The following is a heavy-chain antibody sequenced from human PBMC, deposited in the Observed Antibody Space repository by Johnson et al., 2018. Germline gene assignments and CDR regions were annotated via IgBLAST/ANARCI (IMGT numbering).Heavy chain of an antibody. CDR3: ARGPITPYGSDIYDPDAFDI. CDR1: GGSISSYY. Sequence: QVQLQESGPGLVKPSEPLSLTCTVSGGSISSYYWSWIRQPPGKGLEWIGYIYYRGSTNYNPSLKSRVTLNVDTSKNQFSLKLSSVTAADTGVYYCARGPITPYGSDIYDPDAFDIWGQGTMVTVSS. CDR2: IYYRGST. D-gene: IGHD3-10*01. V-gene: IGHV4-59*01. J-gene: IGHJ3*02.